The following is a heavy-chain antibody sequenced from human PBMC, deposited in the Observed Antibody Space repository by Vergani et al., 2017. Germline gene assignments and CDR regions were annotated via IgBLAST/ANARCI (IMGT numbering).Heavy chain of an antibody. Sequence: QVQLQESGPGLVKPSETLSLTCTVSGGSISTYYWSWIRQPPGKGLEWIGYIYTSGSTNDNPSLKSRVTISVDTSKNQFSLKLNSVNATDTALYYCARVGSKNDYGDEGWCDPWGQGTLVTVSS. CDR1: GGSISTYY. V-gene: IGHV4-4*09. J-gene: IGHJ5*02. CDR3: ARVGSKNDYGDEGWCDP. D-gene: IGHD4-17*01. CDR2: IYTSGST.